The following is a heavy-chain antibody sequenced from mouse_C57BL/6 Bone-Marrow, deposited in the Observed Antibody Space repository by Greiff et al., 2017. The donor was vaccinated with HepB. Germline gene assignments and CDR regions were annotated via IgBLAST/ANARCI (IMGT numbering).Heavy chain of an antibody. Sequence: VKLMESGAELVRPGASVTLSCKASGYTFTDYEMHWVKQTPVHSLEWIGAIDPETGGTAYNQKFKGKAILTADKSSSTAYMELRSLTSEDSAVYYCTRRGLLRMGDYWGQGTSVTVSS. CDR3: TRRGLLRMGDY. V-gene: IGHV1-15*01. CDR2: IDPETGGT. D-gene: IGHD1-1*01. CDR1: GYTFTDYE. J-gene: IGHJ4*01.